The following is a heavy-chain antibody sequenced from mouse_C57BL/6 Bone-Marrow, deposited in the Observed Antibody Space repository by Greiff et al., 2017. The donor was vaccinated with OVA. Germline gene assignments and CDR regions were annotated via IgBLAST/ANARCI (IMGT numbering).Heavy chain of an antibody. Sequence: VHLVESGPGLVQPSQSLSITCTVSGFSLTSYGVHWVRQSPGKGLEWLGVIWRGGSTDYNAAFMSRLSITKDNSKSQVFFKMNSLQADDTAIYYCAIPYDGYSPWFAYWGQGTLVTVSA. CDR2: IWRGGST. D-gene: IGHD2-3*01. J-gene: IGHJ3*01. CDR3: AIPYDGYSPWFAY. V-gene: IGHV2-5*01. CDR1: GFSLTSYG.